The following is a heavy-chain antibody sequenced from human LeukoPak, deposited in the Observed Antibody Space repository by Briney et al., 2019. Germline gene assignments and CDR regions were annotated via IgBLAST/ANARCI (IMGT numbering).Heavy chain of an antibody. V-gene: IGHV3-23*01. Sequence: GGSLRLSCVVSGFTFRTYAMNWGRQAPGKGLEWVSGISGSGGITYYADSVKGRFTISRDNSKNMVYLQMNSLRAEDTALYYCVKDAPTIDCPPGLRYFDYWGQGNLVSVSS. CDR2: ISGSGGIT. D-gene: IGHD5/OR15-5a*01. CDR3: VKDAPTIDCPPGLRYFDY. CDR1: GFTFRTYA. J-gene: IGHJ4*02.